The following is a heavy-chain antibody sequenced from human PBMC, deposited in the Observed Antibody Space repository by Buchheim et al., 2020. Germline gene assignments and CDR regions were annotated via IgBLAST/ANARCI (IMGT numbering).Heavy chain of an antibody. Sequence: QLQLQESGPGLVKPSETLSLTCTVSGGSISSSTYYWGWIRQPPGKGLEWIWSIYYSGSTYYNPSLKSRVSISVDTSKDQFSLRRTAVDYGVAERAYTYGPAYWGQGT. D-gene: IGHD5-18*01. CDR1: GGSISSSTYY. CDR3: YGPAY. J-gene: IGHJ4*02. V-gene: IGHV4-39*01. CDR2: IYYSGST.